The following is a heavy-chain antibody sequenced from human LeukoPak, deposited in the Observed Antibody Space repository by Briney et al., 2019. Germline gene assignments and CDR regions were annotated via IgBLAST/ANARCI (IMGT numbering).Heavy chain of an antibody. CDR2: IIPIFGTA. V-gene: IGHV1-69*01. D-gene: IGHD2-2*01. CDR1: GGTFSSYA. J-gene: IGHJ5*02. Sequence: SVKVSCKASGGTFSSYAISWVRQAPGQGLEWMGGIIPIFGTANYAQKFQGRVTITADESTSTAYMELSSLRSEDTAVYYCARESPGYCSSTSCANWFDPWGQGTLVTVSS. CDR3: ARESPGYCSSTSCANWFDP.